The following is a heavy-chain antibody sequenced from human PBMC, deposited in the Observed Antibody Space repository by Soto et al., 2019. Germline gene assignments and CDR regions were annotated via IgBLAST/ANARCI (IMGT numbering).Heavy chain of an antibody. CDR2: IYYSGST. D-gene: IGHD3-9*01. Sequence: SETLSLTCTVSGGSISSGGYYWSWIRQHPGKGLEWIGYIYYSGSTYYNPSLKSRVTISVDTSKNQFSLKLSSVTAADTAVYYCARVGYDILTGYYYFDYWGQGTLVTVS. V-gene: IGHV4-31*03. CDR3: ARVGYDILTGYYYFDY. CDR1: GGSISSGGYY. J-gene: IGHJ4*02.